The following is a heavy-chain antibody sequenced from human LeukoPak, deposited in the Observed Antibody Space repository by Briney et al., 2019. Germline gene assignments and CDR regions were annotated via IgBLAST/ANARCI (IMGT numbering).Heavy chain of an antibody. J-gene: IGHJ4*02. V-gene: IGHV1-18*01. CDR1: GYSFTTYG. D-gene: IGHD3-22*01. Sequence: ASVKVSCKASGYSFTTYGITWVRQAPGHGLEWLGWFSPYIGNTRYAQRVQGRFTMTTDTSTTTAYMELRSLRSDDTAGYYCARADSTGYSYLFQSGSRVPLFDHWGQGTLVTVSS. CDR3: ARADSTGYSYLFQSGSRVPLFDH. CDR2: FSPYIGNT.